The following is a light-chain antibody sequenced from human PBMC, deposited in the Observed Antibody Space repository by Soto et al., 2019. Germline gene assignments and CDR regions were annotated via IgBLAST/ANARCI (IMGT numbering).Light chain of an antibody. V-gene: IGLV2-14*01. CDR2: EVT. J-gene: IGLJ1*01. CDR1: RSDVGAYNY. Sequence: QSALTQPASVSGSPGQSIAISCTGTRSDVGAYNYVSWYQQHPGKAPKLMISEVTNRPSGVSDRFSGSKPGNTASLTISGLQAEDEADYYCCSYAGSYTYVFGSGTKVTVL. CDR3: CSYAGSYTYV.